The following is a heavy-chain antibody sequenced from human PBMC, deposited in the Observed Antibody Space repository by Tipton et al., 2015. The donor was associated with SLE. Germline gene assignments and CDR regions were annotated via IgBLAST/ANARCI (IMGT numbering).Heavy chain of an antibody. V-gene: IGHV4-39*07. D-gene: IGHD2-21*01. CDR3: ARLRVISYYFDY. J-gene: IGHJ4*02. Sequence: LVQSSETLSLTCTVSGGSISSSSYYWGWIRQPPGKGLEWIGSIYYSGSTYYNPSLKSRVTISVDTSKNHFSLKLSSVTAADTAVYYCARLRVISYYFDYWGQGTLVTVSS. CDR2: IYYSGST. CDR1: GGSISSSSYY.